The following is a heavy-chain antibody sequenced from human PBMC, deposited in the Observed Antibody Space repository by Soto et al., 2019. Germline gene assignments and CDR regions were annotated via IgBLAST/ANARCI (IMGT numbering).Heavy chain of an antibody. CDR1: GFTFDDYA. CDR2: ISWNSGGI. Sequence: EVQLVESGGGLVQPGRSLRLSCAGSGFTFDDYAMHWVRQVPGKGLEWVSGISWNSGGIGFAASVKGRFTISRDNAKNSLYLQMNSLRPEDTAFYYCVKSWGVFGSASFFDHWGKGTLVTVSS. D-gene: IGHD3-16*01. J-gene: IGHJ4*02. CDR3: VKSWGVFGSASFFDH. V-gene: IGHV3-9*01.